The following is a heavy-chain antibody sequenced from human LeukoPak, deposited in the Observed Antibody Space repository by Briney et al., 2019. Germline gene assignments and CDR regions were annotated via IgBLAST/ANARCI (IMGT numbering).Heavy chain of an antibody. CDR3: ARVRRQISGWYGGTFDY. CDR2: IYHSGST. V-gene: IGHV4-30-2*01. D-gene: IGHD6-19*01. Sequence: SQTLSLTCAVSGGSLSSGGYSWSWIRQPPGKGLEWVGDIYHSGSTYYNPSLKSRVTISVDTSKNQFSLKLSSVTAADTAVYYCARVRRQISGWYGGTFDYWGQGTLVTVSS. CDR1: GGSLSSGGYS. J-gene: IGHJ4*02.